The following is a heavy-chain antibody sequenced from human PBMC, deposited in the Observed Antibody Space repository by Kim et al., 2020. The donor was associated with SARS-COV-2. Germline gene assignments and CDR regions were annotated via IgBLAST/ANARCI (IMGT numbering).Heavy chain of an antibody. CDR3: ARVRVTNKQSLVRGVLHA. J-gene: IGHJ3*01. Sequence: GGSLRLSCAASGFTASSQYMSWVRQAPGKGLEWVSIAYSSSRMFYADSVKGRFTISGDSSRNTVYLQMNSLSADDTAAYYCARVRVTNKQSLVRGVLHA. D-gene: IGHD3-10*01. CDR1: GFTASSQY. CDR2: AYSSSRM. V-gene: IGHV3-53*03.